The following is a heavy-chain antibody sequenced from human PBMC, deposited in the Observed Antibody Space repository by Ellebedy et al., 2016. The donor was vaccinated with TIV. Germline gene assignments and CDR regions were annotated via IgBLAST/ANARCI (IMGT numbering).Heavy chain of an antibody. CDR1: GFNFRSYW. V-gene: IGHV3-7*01. D-gene: IGHD4-17*01. CDR2: IRQEGDEI. CDR3: ARRASYGDYAVQVNPWFDP. J-gene: IGHJ5*02. Sequence: GGSLRLSCAASGFNFRSYWMTWVRQAPGKGLEWVAKIRQEGDEIYYVESVKGRFTISSDNAKNSLFLQMNSLRVEDKAVYYCARRASYGDYAVQVNPWFDPWGQGTLVTVSS.